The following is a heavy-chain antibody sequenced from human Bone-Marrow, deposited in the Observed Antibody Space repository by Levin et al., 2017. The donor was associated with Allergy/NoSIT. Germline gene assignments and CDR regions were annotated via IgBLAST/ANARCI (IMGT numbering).Heavy chain of an antibody. Sequence: ASGPTLVKPTQTLTLTCTFSGFSLSTAEVGVGWFRQPPGKALEWLALIYWDDDKRYSPSLKTRLTITQATSRNQVVLTMTNMDPVDTATYYCAHTTSIDFDPWGQGILVTVSS. CDR3: AHTTSIDFDP. CDR1: GFSLSTAEVG. J-gene: IGHJ5*02. V-gene: IGHV2-5*02. D-gene: IGHD2/OR15-2a*01. CDR2: IYWDDDK.